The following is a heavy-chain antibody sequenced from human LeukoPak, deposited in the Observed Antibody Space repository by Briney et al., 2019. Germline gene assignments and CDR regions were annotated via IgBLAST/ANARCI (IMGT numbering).Heavy chain of an antibody. CDR3: AKAYYGSGSYYYYYYGMDV. D-gene: IGHD3-10*01. V-gene: IGHV3-30*18. CDR2: ISYDGSNK. J-gene: IGHJ6*04. Sequence: PGRSLRLSCAASGFTFSSYGMHWVRQAPGKGLEWVAAISYDGSNKYYADSVKGRFTISRDNSKNTLYLQMNSLRAEDTAVYYCAKAYYGSGSYYYYYYGMDVWGKGTTVTVSS. CDR1: GFTFSSYG.